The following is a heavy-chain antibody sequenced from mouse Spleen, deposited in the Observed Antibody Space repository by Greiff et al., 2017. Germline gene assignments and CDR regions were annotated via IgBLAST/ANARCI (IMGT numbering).Heavy chain of an antibody. D-gene: IGHD1-1*01. J-gene: IGHJ1*01. CDR1: GYAFTNYL. CDR2: INPGSGGT. Sequence: VQLQQSGAELVRPGTSVKVSCKASGYAFTNYLIEWVKQRPGQGLEWIGVINPGSGGTNYNEKFKGKATLTADKSSSTAYMQLSSLTYEDSAVYYCARNYYGSSGNWYFDVWGAGTTVTVSS. CDR3: ARNYYGSSGNWYFDV. V-gene: IGHV1-54*01.